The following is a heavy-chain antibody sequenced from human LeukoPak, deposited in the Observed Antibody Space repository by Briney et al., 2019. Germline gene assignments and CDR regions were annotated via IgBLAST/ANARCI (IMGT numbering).Heavy chain of an antibody. V-gene: IGHV4-59*01. Sequence: SETPFLTCTVSSGSLSNYYWSWILQPPGEGLEWFGYIFFSATTNYNPSLNSRVTISVDTSKNQFSLKMTSVTAADTAVYFCARVGSGGAWFDFWGQGTLVTVSS. CDR1: SGSLSNYY. J-gene: IGHJ4*02. CDR3: ARVGSGGAWFDF. CDR2: IFFSATT. D-gene: IGHD6-19*01.